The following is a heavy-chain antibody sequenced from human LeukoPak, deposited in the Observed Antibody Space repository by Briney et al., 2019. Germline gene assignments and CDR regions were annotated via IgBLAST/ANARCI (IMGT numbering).Heavy chain of an antibody. V-gene: IGHV4-4*02. CDR3: ARGGWDYDFWSGSSMGEGDY. Sequence: SETLSLTCAVSGGSIGSDNWWTWVRQPPGKGLEWIGEIYHSGSTNYNPSLKSRVTISVDKSKNQFSLKLSSVTAADTAVYYCARGGWDYDFWSGSSMGEGDYWGQGTLVTVSS. D-gene: IGHD3-3*01. CDR2: IYHSGST. J-gene: IGHJ4*02. CDR1: GGSIGSDNW.